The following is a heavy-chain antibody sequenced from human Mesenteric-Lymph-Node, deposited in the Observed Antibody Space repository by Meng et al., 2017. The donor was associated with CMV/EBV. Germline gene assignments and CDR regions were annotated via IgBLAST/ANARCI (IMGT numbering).Heavy chain of an antibody. D-gene: IGHD2/OR15-2a*01. V-gene: IGHV1-46*01. Sequence: ASVKVSCKASASTFTTYYMHWVRQAPGQGLEWMGMINPSVGTTAYAQRFQGRVTMTWDASTNTVYMDLSSLTSEDTAVYYCARFRTTFDYWGQGTLVTVSS. CDR3: ARFRTTFDY. CDR1: ASTFTTYY. J-gene: IGHJ4*02. CDR2: INPSVGTT.